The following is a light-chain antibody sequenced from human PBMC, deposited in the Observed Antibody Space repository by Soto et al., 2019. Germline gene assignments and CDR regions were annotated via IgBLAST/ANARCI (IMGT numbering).Light chain of an antibody. J-gene: IGLJ3*02. CDR1: SSYVGGYDY. CDR2: EDT. Sequence: QSVLTQPPSASGSPGQSVTISCTGTSSYVGGYDYVSWYQQHPGKAPKLMIYEDTKRPSGVSTRFSGSKSGNTASLTISGLQAEDEADYSCCSYETGATWVFGGGTKLTVL. V-gene: IGLV2-8*01. CDR3: CSYETGATWV.